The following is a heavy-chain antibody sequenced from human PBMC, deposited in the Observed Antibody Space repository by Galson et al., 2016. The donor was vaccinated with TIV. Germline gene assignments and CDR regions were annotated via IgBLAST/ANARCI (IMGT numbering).Heavy chain of an antibody. CDR1: GDSISTVYY. D-gene: IGHD5-24*01. CDR3: VRHRRMGTRVYSFDL. J-gene: IGHJ3*01. Sequence: LSLTCDVSGDSISTVYYWGWIRRPPGRALEWIGSVYHSGTTYYSSSLKSRATISVDTSRSQFSLKLNSVTAADTAVYYCVRHRRMGTRVYSFDLWGQGTKVAVSS. V-gene: IGHV4-38-2*01. CDR2: VYHSGTT.